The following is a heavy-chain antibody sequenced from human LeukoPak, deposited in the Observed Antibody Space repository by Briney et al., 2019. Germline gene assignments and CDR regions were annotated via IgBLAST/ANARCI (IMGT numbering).Heavy chain of an antibody. D-gene: IGHD2-2*01. J-gene: IGHJ4*02. CDR2: INPNSGGT. CDR3: ARCLFRTSCPGFDY. V-gene: IGHV1-2*02. CDR1: GYTFTGYY. Sequence: GASVKVSCKASGYTFTGYYMHWVRQAPGQGLEWMGWINPNSGGTNYAQKFQGRVTMTRDTSISTAYMELSRLRSDDTAVYYCARCLFRTSCPGFDYWGQGTLVTVSS.